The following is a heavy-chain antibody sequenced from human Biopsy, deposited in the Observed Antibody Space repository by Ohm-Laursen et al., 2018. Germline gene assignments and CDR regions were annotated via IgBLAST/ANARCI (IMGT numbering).Heavy chain of an antibody. CDR2: ISPYNGDT. CDR3: ASLEDRTFDK. Sequence: SVKVSCKASGYTFNRNGISWVRQAPGQGLEWMGWISPYNGDTNYAEKFQGRVTMTTDTSTTTAYMELSGLRSEDTAVYYCASLEDRTFDKWGQGTLVTVSS. CDR1: GYTFNRNG. J-gene: IGHJ4*02. V-gene: IGHV1-18*01.